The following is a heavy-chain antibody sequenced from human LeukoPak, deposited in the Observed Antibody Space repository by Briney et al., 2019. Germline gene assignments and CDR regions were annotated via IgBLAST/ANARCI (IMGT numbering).Heavy chain of an antibody. V-gene: IGHV1-69*13. Sequence: GASVKVSCKASGGTFSSYAISWVRQAPGQGLEWMGGIIPIFGTANYAQKFQGRVTITADESTSTAYMELSSLRSEDTAVYYCARVDCSSTSCLTYYYYYGMDVWGQGTTVTVSS. CDR3: ARVDCSSTSCLTYYYYYGMDV. D-gene: IGHD2-2*01. CDR2: IIPIFGTA. CDR1: GGTFSSYA. J-gene: IGHJ6*02.